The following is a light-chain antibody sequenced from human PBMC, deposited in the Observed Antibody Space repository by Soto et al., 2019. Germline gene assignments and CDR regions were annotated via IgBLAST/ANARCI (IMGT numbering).Light chain of an antibody. CDR3: QQRSSWPFT. Sequence: EVVLTQSPAPLSLSPGEGATLSCRASQSIGNYLAWYQQKPGQAPRLLIYATSNRATGIPARFSGSGSGTDFTLTISSLEPEYFAVYYCQQRSSWPFTFGHGTKVDIK. CDR2: ATS. J-gene: IGKJ3*01. CDR1: QSIGNY. V-gene: IGKV3-11*01.